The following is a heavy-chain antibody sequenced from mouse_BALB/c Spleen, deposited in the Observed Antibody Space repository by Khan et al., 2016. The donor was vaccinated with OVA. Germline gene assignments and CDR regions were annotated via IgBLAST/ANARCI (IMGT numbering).Heavy chain of an antibody. V-gene: IGHV5-9-3*01. D-gene: IGHD2-2*01. Sequence: VESGGGLVKPGGSLKLSCSASGFTFSSYAMSWVRQTPEKRLELVATISSGGHYTFYPDSVQGRFTISRDNARNTLYLQMSSLRSEDTAMYYCARSLVDYHAMDYWGQGTSVTVSS. J-gene: IGHJ4*01. CDR3: ARSLVDYHAMDY. CDR2: ISSGGHYT. CDR1: GFTFSSYA.